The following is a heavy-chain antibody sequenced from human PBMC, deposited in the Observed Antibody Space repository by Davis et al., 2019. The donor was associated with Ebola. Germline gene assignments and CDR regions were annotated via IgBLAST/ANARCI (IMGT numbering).Heavy chain of an antibody. J-gene: IGHJ5*02. V-gene: IGHV1-18*04. CDR1: GYTFTSYG. CDR2: ITAYNGNT. CDR3: ARDPKGRGYSYGALFDP. D-gene: IGHD5-18*01. Sequence: AASVKVSCKASGYTFTSYGISWVRQAPGQGLEWMGWITAYNGNTEYAQKLQGRVTMTTDTSTSTAYMELRSLRSDDTAVYYCARDPKGRGYSYGALFDPWGQGTLVTVSS.